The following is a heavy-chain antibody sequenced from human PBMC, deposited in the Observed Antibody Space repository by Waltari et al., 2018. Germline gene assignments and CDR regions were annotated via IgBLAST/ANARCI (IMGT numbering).Heavy chain of an antibody. Sequence: EVQLVESGGGLVQPGGSLRLSCAASGFTFSSYWLHWVRQAPGKGLVWVLRINRDGSRTSYADSVKGRFTIARDNAKNTLYLQMNSLGAEDTAVYYCARLAVAGSYYGMDVWGQGTTVTVSS. CDR2: INRDGSRT. J-gene: IGHJ6*02. CDR1: GFTFSSYW. CDR3: ARLAVAGSYYGMDV. V-gene: IGHV3-74*01. D-gene: IGHD6-19*01.